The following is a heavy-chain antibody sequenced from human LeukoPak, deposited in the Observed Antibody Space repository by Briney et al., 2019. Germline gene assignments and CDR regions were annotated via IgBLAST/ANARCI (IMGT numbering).Heavy chain of an antibody. CDR2: IHHSGST. CDR3: ATYGSGSYRFDP. D-gene: IGHD3-10*01. CDR1: GGSIRSSYNY. Sequence: PSETLSLTCTVSGGSIRSSYNYWGWIRQHPGKGLEWIGCIHHSGSTYYHPSLKSRVIISVYTSNNQFSLKLNSVTAADTAVYYCATYGSGSYRFDPWGQGTLVTVSS. J-gene: IGHJ5*02. V-gene: IGHV4-31*03.